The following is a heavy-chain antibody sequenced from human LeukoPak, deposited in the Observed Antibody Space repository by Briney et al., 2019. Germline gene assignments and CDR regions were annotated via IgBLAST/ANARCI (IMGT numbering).Heavy chain of an antibody. CDR1: GFTFSSYS. CDR3: ARAQYCSGGSCYQYYFDY. J-gene: IGHJ4*02. Sequence: PGGSLRLSCAASGFTFSSYSMNWVRQAPGKGLEWVSSISSSSSYIYYADSVKGRFTISRDNAKNSLYLQMNSLRAEDTAVYYCARAQYCSGGSCYQYYFDYWGQGTLVTVSS. D-gene: IGHD2-15*01. CDR2: ISSSSSYI. V-gene: IGHV3-21*01.